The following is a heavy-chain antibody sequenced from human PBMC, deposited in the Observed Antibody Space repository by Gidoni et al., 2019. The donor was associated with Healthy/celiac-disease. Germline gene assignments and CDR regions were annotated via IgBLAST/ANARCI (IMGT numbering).Heavy chain of an antibody. Sequence: QVQLVESGGGVVQPGRSLRLSCAASGFTFRSYAMHWVRQAPGKGLEWVAVISYDGSNKYYADSVKGRFTISRDNSKNTLYLQMNSLRAEDTAVYYCARSGYSSSWYLLYYWGQGTLDTVSS. J-gene: IGHJ4*02. D-gene: IGHD6-13*01. CDR1: GFTFRSYA. V-gene: IGHV3-30-3*01. CDR3: ARSGYSSSWYLLYY. CDR2: ISYDGSNK.